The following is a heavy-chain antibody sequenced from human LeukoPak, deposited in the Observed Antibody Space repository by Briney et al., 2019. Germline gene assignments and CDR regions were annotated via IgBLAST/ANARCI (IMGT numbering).Heavy chain of an antibody. D-gene: IGHD6-13*01. Sequence: GGSLRLSCAASGFTFSSYAMSWVRQAPGKGLEWVSAIGGSGGSTYYADSVKGRFTISRDNSKNTLYLQMNSLRAEDTAVYYCARDGISSSWYNWFDPWGQGTLVTVSS. V-gene: IGHV3-23*01. CDR2: IGGSGGST. CDR1: GFTFSSYA. CDR3: ARDGISSSWYNWFDP. J-gene: IGHJ5*02.